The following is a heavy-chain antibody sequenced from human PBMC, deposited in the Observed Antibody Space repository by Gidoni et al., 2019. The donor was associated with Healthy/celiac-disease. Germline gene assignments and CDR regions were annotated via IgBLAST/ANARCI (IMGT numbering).Heavy chain of an antibody. J-gene: IGHJ6*02. CDR1: GGSSSSSRYY. V-gene: IGHV4-39*01. D-gene: IGHD6-6*01. CDR3: ASLEYSSSYSYYYYGMDV. Sequence: QLQLQESGPGLVKPSETLSLTCTVSGGSSSSSRYYWGWIRQPPGKGLEWMGSIYYSGSTSYNPSLKSRVTISVDTSKNQFSLKLSSVTAADTAVYYCASLEYSSSYSYYYYGMDVWGQGTTVTVSS. CDR2: IYYSGST.